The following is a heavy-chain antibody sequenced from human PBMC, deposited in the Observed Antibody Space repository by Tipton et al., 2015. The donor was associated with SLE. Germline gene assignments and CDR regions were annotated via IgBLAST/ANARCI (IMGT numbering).Heavy chain of an antibody. J-gene: IGHJ5*02. Sequence: TLSLTCSVSGVSISDYSWSWIRQPPGKPLDWIGYFDDGGRSVKYNPSLKSRVTISLDTSKNHFSLKLSSVTAADTAVYYCARGSPRLYRWCTGFDPWGQGTLVTVSS. CDR1: GVSISDYS. D-gene: IGHD2-8*02. CDR2: FDDGGRS. CDR3: ARGSPRLYRWCTGFDP. V-gene: IGHV4-59*12.